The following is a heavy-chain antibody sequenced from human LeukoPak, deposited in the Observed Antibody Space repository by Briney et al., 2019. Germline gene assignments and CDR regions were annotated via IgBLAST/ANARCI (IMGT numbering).Heavy chain of an antibody. Sequence: PSETLSLTCTVSGGSISSYYWSWVRQPPGKGLEWIGYIYYSGSTNYNPSLKSRVTMSVDTSKNQFSLKMKSVTAADTAMYYCARSHSFYSENCFDPWGQGTLVTVSS. CDR1: GGSISSYY. D-gene: IGHD3-16*02. V-gene: IGHV4-59*01. CDR2: IYYSGST. CDR3: ARSHSFYSENCFDP. J-gene: IGHJ5*02.